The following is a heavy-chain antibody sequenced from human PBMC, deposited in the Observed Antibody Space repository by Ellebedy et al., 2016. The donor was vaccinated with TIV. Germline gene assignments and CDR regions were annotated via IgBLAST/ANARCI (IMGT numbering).Heavy chain of an antibody. CDR2: ISHSSITI. V-gene: IGHV3-48*04. CDR1: GFSFSTYS. Sequence: GGSLRLSCAASGFSFSTYSMNWVRQAPGKGLEWVSYISHSSITIKYADSLKGRFTISRDNGKNSLYLQMNSLRAKDTSVYYCATDGSYGDYLSPTHAFAFWGRGTMVTVSS. CDR3: ATDGSYGDYLSPTHAFAF. D-gene: IGHD4-17*01. J-gene: IGHJ3*01.